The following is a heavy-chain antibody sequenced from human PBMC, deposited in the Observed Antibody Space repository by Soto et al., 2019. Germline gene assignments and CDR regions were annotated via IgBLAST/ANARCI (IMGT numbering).Heavy chain of an antibody. CDR1: GDSISTYY. Sequence: SETLSLTCTVSGDSISTYYWSWIRQPPGKGLQWIGYIFYSGGTAYNPSLESRVTISLDMSKKQFSLKLNSMTAADTAVYYCARVQLVHKVIDDWGQGTQVTGS. J-gene: IGHJ4*02. CDR2: IFYSGGT. CDR3: ARVQLVHKVIDD. V-gene: IGHV4-59*01. D-gene: IGHD1-1*01.